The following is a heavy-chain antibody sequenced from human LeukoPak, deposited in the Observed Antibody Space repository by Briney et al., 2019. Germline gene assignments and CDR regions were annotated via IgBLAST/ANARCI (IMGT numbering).Heavy chain of an antibody. CDR2: IDPSDSYT. V-gene: IGHV5-10-1*01. CDR3: ARYTTGDFDY. J-gene: IGHJ4*02. Sequence: GESLKISCKGSGYSFTRNWISWVRQMPGKGLEWMGRIDPSDSYTNYSPSFQGHVTISADKSISTAYLQWSSLKASDTAMYYCARYTTGDFDYWGQGTLVTVSS. CDR1: GYSFTRNW. D-gene: IGHD1-1*01.